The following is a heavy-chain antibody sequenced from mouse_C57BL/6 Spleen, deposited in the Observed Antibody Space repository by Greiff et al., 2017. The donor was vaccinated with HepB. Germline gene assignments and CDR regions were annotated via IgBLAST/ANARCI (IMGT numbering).Heavy chain of an antibody. CDR3: ARNYGSYWYFDV. Sequence: EVQLQQSGPELVKPGASVKMSCKASGYTFTDYNMHWVKQSHGKSLEWIGYINPNNGGTSHNQKFKGKATLTVNKSSSTAYMELRSLTSEDSAVYYCARNYGSYWYFDVWGTGTTVTVSS. D-gene: IGHD1-1*01. V-gene: IGHV1-22*01. J-gene: IGHJ1*03. CDR2: INPNNGGT. CDR1: GYTFTDYN.